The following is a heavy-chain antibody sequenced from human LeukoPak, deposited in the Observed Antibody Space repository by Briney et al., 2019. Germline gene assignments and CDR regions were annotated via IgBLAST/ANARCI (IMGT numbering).Heavy chain of an antibody. CDR2: IYYSGST. D-gene: IGHD6-19*01. Sequence: PSETLSLTCTVSGGSISSYYWSWIRQPPGMGLEWIGYIYYSGSTNYNPSLKSRVTISVDTSKNQFSLKLSSVTAADTAVYYCARAIGSGWYVYYFDYWGQGTLVTVSS. V-gene: IGHV4-59*01. J-gene: IGHJ4*02. CDR1: GGSISSYY. CDR3: ARAIGSGWYVYYFDY.